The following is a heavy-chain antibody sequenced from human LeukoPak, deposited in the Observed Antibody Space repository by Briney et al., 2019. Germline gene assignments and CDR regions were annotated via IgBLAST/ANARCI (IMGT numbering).Heavy chain of an antibody. V-gene: IGHV1-2*06. J-gene: IGHJ4*02. CDR2: INPNSGGT. CDR1: GYTFTGYY. Sequence: ASVKVSCKASGYTFTGYYMHWVRQAPGQGLEWMGRINPNSGGTNYAQRFQGRVTMTRDTSISTAYMELSRLRSDDTAVYYCAKPVLKGYDNCGYWGQGTLVTVSS. D-gene: IGHD1-20*01. CDR3: AKPVLKGYDNCGY.